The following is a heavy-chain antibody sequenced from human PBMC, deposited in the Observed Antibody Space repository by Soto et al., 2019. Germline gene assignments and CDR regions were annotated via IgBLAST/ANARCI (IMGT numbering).Heavy chain of an antibody. J-gene: IGHJ4*02. V-gene: IGHV1-69*13. CDR2: IIPIFGTA. CDR1: RGILNRYV. Sequence: SLKVTCKASRGILNRYVTSWVRQAPGQGLEWMGGIIPIFGTANYAQKFQGRVTITADESTSTAYMELSSLRSEDTAVYYCARPGTDYWGQGTLVTVSS. D-gene: IGHD1-1*01. CDR3: ARPGTDY.